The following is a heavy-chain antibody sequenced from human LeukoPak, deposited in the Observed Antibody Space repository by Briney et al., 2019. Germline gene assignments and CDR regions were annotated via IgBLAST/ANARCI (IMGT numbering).Heavy chain of an antibody. CDR3: ARDLQAGYFDY. D-gene: IGHD6-13*01. V-gene: IGHV3-7*01. CDR2: IKQDGSEK. Sequence: GGSLRLSCAASGFTFSRYWMSWVRQAPGKGLEWVANIKQDGSEKDYVDSVKGRFTISRDNAKNTLYLQMNSLRAEDTAVYYCARDLQAGYFDYWGQGTLVTVSS. J-gene: IGHJ4*02. CDR1: GFTFSRYW.